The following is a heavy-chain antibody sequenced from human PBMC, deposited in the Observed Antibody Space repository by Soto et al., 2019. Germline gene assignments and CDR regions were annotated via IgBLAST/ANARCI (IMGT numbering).Heavy chain of an antibody. D-gene: IGHD6-13*01. V-gene: IGHV3-30-3*01. CDR1: GFTFSSYA. Sequence: PGGSLRLSCAASGFTFSSYAMHWVRQAPGKGLEWVAVISYDGSNKYYADSVKGRFTISRDNSKNTLYLQMNSLRAEDTAVYYCARDREEYSSSWYVNWFDPWGQGTLVTVSS. CDR2: ISYDGSNK. J-gene: IGHJ5*02. CDR3: ARDREEYSSSWYVNWFDP.